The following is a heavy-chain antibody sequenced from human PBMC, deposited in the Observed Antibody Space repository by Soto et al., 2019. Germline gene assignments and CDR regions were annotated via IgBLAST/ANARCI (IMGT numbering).Heavy chain of an antibody. CDR1: GGSISSGDYY. V-gene: IGHV4-31*03. CDR2: IYYSGST. D-gene: IGHD2-15*01. Sequence: SETLSLTCTVSGGSISSGDYYWSWIRQHPGKGLEWIGYIYYSGSTYYNPSLKSRVTISVDTSKNQFSLKLTSVTAADTAVYYCARDNDEYCSGGSCLFDYWGQGTLVTVSS. J-gene: IGHJ4*02. CDR3: ARDNDEYCSGGSCLFDY.